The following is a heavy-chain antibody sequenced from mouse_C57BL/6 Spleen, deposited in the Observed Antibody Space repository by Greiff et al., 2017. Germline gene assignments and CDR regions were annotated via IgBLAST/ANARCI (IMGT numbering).Heavy chain of an antibody. CDR1: GFSLTSYG. CDR2: IWSGGST. Sequence: QVQLQQSGPGLVQPSQSLSITCTVSGFSLTSYGVHWVRQSPGKGLEWLGVIWSGGSTDYNAAFISRLSISKDNSKSQVFFKMNSLQADDTAIYYCARNYDGYYVWFAYWGQGTLVTVSA. D-gene: IGHD2-3*01. CDR3: ARNYDGYYVWFAY. J-gene: IGHJ3*01. V-gene: IGHV2-2*01.